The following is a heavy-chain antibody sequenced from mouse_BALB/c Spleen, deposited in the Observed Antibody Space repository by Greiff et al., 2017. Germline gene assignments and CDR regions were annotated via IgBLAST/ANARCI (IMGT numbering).Heavy chain of an antibody. D-gene: IGHD2-2*01. Sequence: VQLQQSGAELVKPGASVKLSCTASGFNIKDTYMHWVKQRPEQGLEWIGRIDPANGNTKYDPKFQGKATITADTSSNKAYLQLSSLTSEDTAVYYCARGAYGYDGYWFAYWGQGTLVTVSA. CDR2: IDPANGNT. CDR1: GFNIKDTY. J-gene: IGHJ3*01. V-gene: IGHV14-3*02. CDR3: ARGAYGYDGYWFAY.